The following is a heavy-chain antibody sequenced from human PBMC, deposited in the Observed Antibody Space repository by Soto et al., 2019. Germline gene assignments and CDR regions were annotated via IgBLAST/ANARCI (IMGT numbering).Heavy chain of an antibody. Sequence: EVQVVESGGGLVQPGGSLRLSCAASGFIFSNYWMSWFRQAPGKGLEWVANIKQDGSEKHYVDSVKGRFTISRDNADNSLYLQMNRLRAEDTAVYYCAKNNLYCSSTNCFVFDYWGQGNLVTVSS. CDR1: GFIFSNYW. CDR3: AKNNLYCSSTNCFVFDY. V-gene: IGHV3-7*01. CDR2: IKQDGSEK. J-gene: IGHJ4*02. D-gene: IGHD2-2*01.